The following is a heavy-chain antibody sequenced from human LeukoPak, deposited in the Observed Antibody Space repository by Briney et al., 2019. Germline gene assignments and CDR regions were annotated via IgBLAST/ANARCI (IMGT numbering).Heavy chain of an antibody. Sequence: GGSLRLSCAASGFTFDDYTMHWVRQAPGKGLEWVSLISWDGGSTYYADSVKGRFTISRDNSKNTLYLQMNSLRAEDTAVYYCAKDPPGVITIFGVVSPRNWFDPWGQGTLVTVSS. CDR3: AKDPPGVITIFGVVSPRNWFDP. CDR2: ISWDGGST. V-gene: IGHV3-43*01. D-gene: IGHD3-3*01. CDR1: GFTFDDYT. J-gene: IGHJ5*02.